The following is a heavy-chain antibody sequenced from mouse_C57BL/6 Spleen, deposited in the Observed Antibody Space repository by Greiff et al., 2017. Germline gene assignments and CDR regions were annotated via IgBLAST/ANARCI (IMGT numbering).Heavy chain of an antibody. CDR1: GFTFSDAW. D-gene: IGHD2-4*01. J-gene: IGHJ3*01. Sequence: EVKLVESGGGLVQPGGSMKLSCAASGFTFSDAWMDWVRQSPEKGLEWVAEIRNKANNHATYYAESVKGRFTISRDDSKSSVYLQMNSLRAEDTGIYYCTRQDDYDAWFAYWGQGTLVTVSA. CDR3: TRQDDYDAWFAY. CDR2: IRNKANNHAT. V-gene: IGHV6-6*01.